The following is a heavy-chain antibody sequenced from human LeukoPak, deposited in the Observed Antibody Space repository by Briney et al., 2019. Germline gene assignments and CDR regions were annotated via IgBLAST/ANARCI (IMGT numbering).Heavy chain of an antibody. CDR3: ATTATYYYGSGSPPAFDY. D-gene: IGHD3-10*01. J-gene: IGHJ4*02. CDR2: FDPEDGET. CDR1: GYTLTELS. V-gene: IGHV1-24*01. Sequence: ASVKVSCKVSGYTLTELSMHWVRQAPGKGLEWMGGFDPEDGETIYAQKFQGRVTMTEDTSTDTAYMELSSLRSEDTAVYYCATTATYYYGSGSPPAFDYWGQGTLVTVSS.